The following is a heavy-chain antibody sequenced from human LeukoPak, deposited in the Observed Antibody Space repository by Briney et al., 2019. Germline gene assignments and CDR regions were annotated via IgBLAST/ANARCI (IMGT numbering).Heavy chain of an antibody. CDR2: ISYDGSNK. Sequence: PGGSLRLSCAASGFTVSSNYMSWVRQAPGKGLEWVAVISYDGSNKYYADSVKGRFTISRDNSKNTLYLQMNSLRAEDTAVYYCAKNNYGSALTDWGQGTLVTVSS. CDR3: AKNNYGSALTD. CDR1: GFTVSSNY. V-gene: IGHV3-30*18. J-gene: IGHJ4*02. D-gene: IGHD3-10*01.